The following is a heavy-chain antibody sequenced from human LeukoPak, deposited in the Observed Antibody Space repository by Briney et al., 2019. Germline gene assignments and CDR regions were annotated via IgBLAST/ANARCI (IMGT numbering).Heavy chain of an antibody. J-gene: IGHJ4*02. Sequence: PGGSLRLSCAASGFTFSDYYMSWIRQAPGKGLEWVSYISSSGSTIYYADSVKGRFTISRDNAKNSLYLQMNSLRAEDTAVYYCARASGPGIFSYYFDYWGQGTLVTVSS. CDR2: ISSSGSTI. CDR3: ARASGPGIFSYYFDY. CDR1: GFTFSDYY. V-gene: IGHV3-11*01. D-gene: IGHD3-10*01.